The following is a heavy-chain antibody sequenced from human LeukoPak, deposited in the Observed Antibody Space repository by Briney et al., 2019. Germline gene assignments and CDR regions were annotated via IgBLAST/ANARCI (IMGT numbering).Heavy chain of an antibody. Sequence: PSETLSLTCTVSGGSISSYYWSWIRQPPGKGLEWIGYIYYSGSTNYNPSLKSRVTISVDTSKNQFSLKLSTVTAADTAVYYCSRDIDDGWFDPWGQGTLVTVSS. CDR1: GGSISSYY. J-gene: IGHJ5*02. CDR2: IYYSGST. CDR3: SRDIDDGWFDP. V-gene: IGHV4-59*01. D-gene: IGHD1-26*01.